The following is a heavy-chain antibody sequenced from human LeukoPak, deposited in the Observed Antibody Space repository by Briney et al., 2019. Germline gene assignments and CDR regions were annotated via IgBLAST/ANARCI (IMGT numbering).Heavy chain of an antibody. CDR2: FDPEDGET. V-gene: IGHV1-24*01. Sequence: GASVKVSCKVSGYTLTELSMHWVRQAPGKGLEWMGGFDPEDGETIYAQKFQGRVTMTEDTSTDTAYMELSSLRSEDTAVYYCATLNIVVVPAAVTYNFDYWGQGTLVTVPS. CDR1: GYTLTELS. CDR3: ATLNIVVVPAAVTYNFDY. D-gene: IGHD2-2*01. J-gene: IGHJ4*02.